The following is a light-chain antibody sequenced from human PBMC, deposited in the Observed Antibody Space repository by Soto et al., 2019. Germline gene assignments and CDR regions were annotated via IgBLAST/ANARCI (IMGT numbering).Light chain of an antibody. CDR2: DVS. CDR3: NSYTSSNSLVV. CDR1: SSDVGAYDY. J-gene: IGLJ3*02. Sequence: QPASVSASPGQSITISCTGTSSDVGAYDYVSWYQQHPGNAPKLMIYDVSNRPSGVSNRFSGSKSGNTASLTISGLQAEDEAHYYCNSYTSSNSLVVFGGGTKLTVL. V-gene: IGLV2-14*03.